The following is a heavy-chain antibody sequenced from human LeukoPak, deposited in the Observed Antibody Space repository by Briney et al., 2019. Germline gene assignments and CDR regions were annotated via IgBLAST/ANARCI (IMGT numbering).Heavy chain of an antibody. CDR2: IYHSGNT. CDR1: GYSISSGYY. Sequence: SETLSLTCTASGYSISSGYYWGWIRPAPGKGLEWIGNIYHSGNTYYNPSLKSRVTVSMDTSKNQFSLKVNSVTAADTAFYYCARAYSSSWYWNWFDPWGQGTLVTVSS. D-gene: IGHD6-13*01. CDR3: ARAYSSSWYWNWFDP. V-gene: IGHV4-38-2*02. J-gene: IGHJ5*02.